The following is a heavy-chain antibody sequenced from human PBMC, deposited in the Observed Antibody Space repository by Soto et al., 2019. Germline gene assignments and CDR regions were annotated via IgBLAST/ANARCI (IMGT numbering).Heavy chain of an antibody. V-gene: IGHV1-69*13. J-gene: IGHJ4*02. Sequence: GASVKVSGKASGCTFSSYAKSWVRQAPGQGLEWMGGIIPIFGTANYAQKFQGRVTITADESTSTAYMELSSLRPEDTAVYYCASYTECTNCVCTLRQFDYWGQGTLVIVS. CDR3: ASYTECTNCVCTLRQFDY. CDR2: IIPIFGTA. D-gene: IGHD2-8*01. CDR1: GCTFSSYA.